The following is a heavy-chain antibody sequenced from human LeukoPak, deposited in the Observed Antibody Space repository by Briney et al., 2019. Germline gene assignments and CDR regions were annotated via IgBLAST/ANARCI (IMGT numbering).Heavy chain of an antibody. CDR3: ERARGCSNCVLTDGFDS. Sequence: ASVKVSCKASGRLFTSYGIAWVRQAPGKGLEWLGWKSNFDGDSKVAENLQGRVTLTSDSSTTTAYMELTSLKVEDTAVYYCERARGCSNCVLTDGFDSWGQGTKVTVSS. D-gene: IGHD6-13*01. V-gene: IGHV1-18*01. CDR2: KSNFDGDS. CDR1: GRLFTSYG. J-gene: IGHJ3*01.